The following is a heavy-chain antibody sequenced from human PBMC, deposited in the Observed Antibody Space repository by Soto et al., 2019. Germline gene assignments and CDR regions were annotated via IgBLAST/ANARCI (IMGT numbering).Heavy chain of an antibody. CDR3: ARDPPGSGWAFDY. Sequence: GGSLRLSCAAAGFTFSTHAMRWVRQAPGKGLEWVAFIWSDGSNKYYADSVKGRATISRDNSKRTVDLQMNSLRAEDTAVYYCARDPPGSGWAFDYWGQGTLVTVSS. D-gene: IGHD6-19*01. J-gene: IGHJ4*02. CDR2: IWSDGSNK. CDR1: GFTFSTHA. V-gene: IGHV3-33*01.